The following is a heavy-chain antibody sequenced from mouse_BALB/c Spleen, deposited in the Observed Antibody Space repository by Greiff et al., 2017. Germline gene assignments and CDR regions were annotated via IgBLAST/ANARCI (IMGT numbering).Heavy chain of an antibody. D-gene: IGHD1-1*01. Sequence: EVKLMESGGGLVQPGGSLRLSCATSGFTFSDFYMEWVRQPPGKRLEWIAASRNKANDYTTEYSASVKGRFIVSRDTSQSILYLQMNALRSDDTAIYYCARDDPLYGCYFDVWGTGTTVTVSS. CDR2: SRNKANDYTT. J-gene: IGHJ1*03. CDR1: GFTFSDFY. V-gene: IGHV7-1*02. CDR3: ARDDPLYGCYFDV.